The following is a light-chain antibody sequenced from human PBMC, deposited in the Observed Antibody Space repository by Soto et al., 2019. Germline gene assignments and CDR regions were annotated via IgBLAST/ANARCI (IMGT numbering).Light chain of an antibody. Sequence: DIQMTQSPSSLSASVGDRVTITCRAGHDIGNSLAWYQQKPGQVPKLVIFAASTLQSGAPSRFSGSGSGTDFTLTINSLQPEDVATYYCQKYNGAPPLFTFGPGTKVDIK. CDR1: HDIGNS. CDR2: AAS. CDR3: QKYNGAPPLFT. V-gene: IGKV1-27*01. J-gene: IGKJ3*01.